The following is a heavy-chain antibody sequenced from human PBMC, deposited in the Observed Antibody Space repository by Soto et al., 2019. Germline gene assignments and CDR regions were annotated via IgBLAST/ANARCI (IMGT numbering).Heavy chain of an antibody. CDR2: LYNSGST. CDR1: GGSIRSGDYY. D-gene: IGHD3-10*01. J-gene: IGHJ6*02. Sequence: QVQLQESGPGLVKPSQTLSLTCTVSGGSIRSGDYYWSWIRQPPGKGLEWIGYLYNSGSTYYNPYLKSRVTXXVXTXXHQFSLKLHSVTAADTAVYYCASGSYICYYCGMDVWGQGTTVIVS. CDR3: ASGSYICYYCGMDV. V-gene: IGHV4-30-4*01.